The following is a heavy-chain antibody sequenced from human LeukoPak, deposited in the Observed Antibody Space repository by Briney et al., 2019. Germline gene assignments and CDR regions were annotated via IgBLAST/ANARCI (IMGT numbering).Heavy chain of an antibody. Sequence: SETLSLTCSVSGGSINDYYWNWIRQPAGKGLEWIGRFYSSGGTYYNPSLKSPVSISVDKSKNQFSLKLSSVTAADTAVYYCARGSYGHFDRWGQGTLATVSS. CDR3: ARGSYGHFDR. V-gene: IGHV4-4*07. D-gene: IGHD5-18*01. CDR2: FYSSGGT. CDR1: GGSINDYY. J-gene: IGHJ4*02.